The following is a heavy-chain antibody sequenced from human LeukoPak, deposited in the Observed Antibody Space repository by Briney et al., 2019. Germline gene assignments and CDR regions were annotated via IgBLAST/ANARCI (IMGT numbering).Heavy chain of an antibody. J-gene: IGHJ4*02. Sequence: SVKVSCKASGGTFSSHAISRVRQAPGQGLEWVGGLIPVFGTTNYAEKFQGRVTITTDESTRSSYMELRSLKSDDTAVYSCARGKSGYDYGLDHWGQGIAVIVSS. CDR3: ARGKSGYDYGLDH. V-gene: IGHV1-69*05. CDR2: LIPVFGTT. CDR1: GGTFSSHA. D-gene: IGHD5-12*01.